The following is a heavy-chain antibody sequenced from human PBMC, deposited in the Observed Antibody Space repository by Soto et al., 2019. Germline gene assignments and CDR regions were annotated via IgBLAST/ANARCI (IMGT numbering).Heavy chain of an antibody. CDR3: ARDGGFYYGMDV. V-gene: IGHV4-59*01. J-gene: IGHJ6*02. Sequence: QAQLQESGPGLVKPSETLSLTCTVSGGSIGSYYWNWIRQPPGKGLEWIGYIYYSGSTNYNPSLKSRVTISVDTSKNQFSLKLSSVTAADTAVYYCARDGGFYYGMDVWGQGTTVTVSS. CDR1: GGSIGSYY. CDR2: IYYSGST. D-gene: IGHD3-3*01.